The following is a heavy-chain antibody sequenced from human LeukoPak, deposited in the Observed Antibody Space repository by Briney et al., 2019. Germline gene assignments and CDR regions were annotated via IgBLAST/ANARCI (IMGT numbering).Heavy chain of an antibody. D-gene: IGHD3-10*01. J-gene: IGHJ2*01. Sequence: ASVKVSCKASGYTFTSYGISWVRQATGQGLEWMGWMNPNSGKTGYAQRFQGRVTMTRNTSITTAYMELSSLRSEDTAMYYCASLIQNVYYGSEGAGYFDLWGRGTLVTVSS. V-gene: IGHV1-8*02. CDR1: GYTFTSYG. CDR2: MNPNSGKT. CDR3: ASLIQNVYYGSEGAGYFDL.